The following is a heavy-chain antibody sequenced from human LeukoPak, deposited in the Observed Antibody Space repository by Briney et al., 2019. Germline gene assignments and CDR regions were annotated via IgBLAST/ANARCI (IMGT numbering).Heavy chain of an antibody. CDR2: IKSKTDGGTT. J-gene: IGHJ5*02. CDR3: TTDRAAAAGSRWFDP. D-gene: IGHD6-13*01. Sequence: GGSLRLSCAASGSTFSNAWMSWVRQAPGKGLEWVGRIKSKTDGGTTDYAAPVKGRFTISRDDSKNTLYLQMNSLKTEDTAVYYRTTDRAAAAGSRWFDPWGQGTLVTVSS. V-gene: IGHV3-15*01. CDR1: GSTFSNAW.